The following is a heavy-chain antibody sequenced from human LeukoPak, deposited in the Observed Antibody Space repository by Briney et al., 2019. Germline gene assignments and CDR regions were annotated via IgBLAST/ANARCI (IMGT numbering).Heavy chain of an antibody. CDR3: AKDFSRYQLLMGMDV. CDR2: ISYDGSNK. J-gene: IGHJ6*02. CDR1: GFTFSSYG. V-gene: IGHV3-30*18. D-gene: IGHD2-2*01. Sequence: GGSLRLSCAASGFTFSSYGMHWVRQAPGKGLEWVAVISYDGSNKYYADSVKGRFTISRDNSKNTLYLQMNSLRAEDTAVYYCAKDFSRYQLLMGMDVWGQGTTVTVSS.